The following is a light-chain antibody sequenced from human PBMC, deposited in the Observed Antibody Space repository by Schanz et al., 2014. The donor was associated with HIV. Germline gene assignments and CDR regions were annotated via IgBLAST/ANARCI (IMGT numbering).Light chain of an antibody. Sequence: QSALTQPASVAGSPGQPITISCTGTSSDVGGYNYVSWYQQHPGKAPKFMIYEVSKRPSGVPNRFSGSKSGNTASLTVSGLQAEDEADYYCCSYTSSDTLVFGGGTKLTVL. J-gene: IGLJ2*01. CDR2: EVS. CDR3: CSYTSSDTLV. V-gene: IGLV2-14*01. CDR1: SSDVGGYNY.